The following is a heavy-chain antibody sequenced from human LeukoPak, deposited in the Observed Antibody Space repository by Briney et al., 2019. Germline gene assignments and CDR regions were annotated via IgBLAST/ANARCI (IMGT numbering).Heavy chain of an antibody. J-gene: IGHJ4*02. V-gene: IGHV3-49*03. Sequence: GGSLRLSCTTSGFTFGDNAMSWFRQSPGTGLEWLGFIRAKLNGGTTEYAASVKGRFFISRDDSKSIAYLQMNSLRAEDTAVYYCARGLVHDTSGYYSDYWGQGTLVTVSS. CDR1: GFTFGDNA. CDR2: IRAKLNGGTT. CDR3: ARGLVHDTSGYYSDY. D-gene: IGHD3-22*01.